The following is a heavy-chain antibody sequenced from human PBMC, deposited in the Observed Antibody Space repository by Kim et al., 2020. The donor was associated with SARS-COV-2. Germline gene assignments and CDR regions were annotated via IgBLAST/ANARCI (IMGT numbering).Heavy chain of an antibody. CDR3: ARDGPPSGYDIYYGMDV. CDR2: IYYSGST. CDR1: GGSISSYY. D-gene: IGHD5-12*01. V-gene: IGHV4-59*01. J-gene: IGHJ6*02. Sequence: SETLSLTCTVSGGSISSYYWSWIRQPPGKGLEWIGYIYYSGSTNYNPSLKSRVTISVDTSKNQFSLKLSSVTAADTAVYYCARDGPPSGYDIYYGMDVWGQRTTVTVSS.